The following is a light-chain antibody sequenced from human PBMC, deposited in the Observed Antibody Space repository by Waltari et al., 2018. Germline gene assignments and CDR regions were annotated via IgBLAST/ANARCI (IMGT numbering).Light chain of an antibody. Sequence: EIVMTQSPATLSVSPGERATLSCRASQSVNSNLAWYQQKPGQSPRLLIYGASTRATGFPARFSGSGSGTEFTLTISSLQSEDFAVYYCQQYNNWPGRTFGGGTKVETK. V-gene: IGKV3-15*01. CDR3: QQYNNWPGRT. CDR1: QSVNSN. CDR2: GAS. J-gene: IGKJ4*01.